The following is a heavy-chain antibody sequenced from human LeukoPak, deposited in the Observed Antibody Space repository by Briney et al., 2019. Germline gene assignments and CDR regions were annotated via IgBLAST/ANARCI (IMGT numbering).Heavy chain of an antibody. D-gene: IGHD3-9*01. CDR2: ISDDGRHN. J-gene: IGHJ4*02. Sequence: GGSLRLSCAASGFTFSTYAMNWVRQAPGKGLEWVAVISDDGRHNYYADSVKGRFTISRDNSKNTLYLQMNSLRAEDTAVYYCASWDDILTGYYAYWGQGTLVTVSS. V-gene: IGHV3-30*04. CDR1: GFTFSTYA. CDR3: ASWDDILTGYYAY.